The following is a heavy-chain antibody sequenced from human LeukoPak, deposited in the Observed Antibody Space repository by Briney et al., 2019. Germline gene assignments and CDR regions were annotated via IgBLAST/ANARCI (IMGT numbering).Heavy chain of an antibody. CDR3: ATAPSRITLFGVVPYYFDY. J-gene: IGHJ4*02. CDR1: GFTFSDYY. D-gene: IGHD3-3*01. Sequence: GGSLRLSCAASGFTFSDYYMSWIRQAPGKGLEWVSYISSSGSTIYYVDSVKGRFTISRDNAKNSLYLQINSLRAEDTALYHCATAPSRITLFGVVPYYFDYWGQGSLVTVSS. V-gene: IGHV3-11*01. CDR2: ISSSGSTI.